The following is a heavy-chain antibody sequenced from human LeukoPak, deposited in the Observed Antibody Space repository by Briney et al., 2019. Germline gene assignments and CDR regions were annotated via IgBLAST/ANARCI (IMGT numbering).Heavy chain of an antibody. CDR3: ARDLQWNALDS. Sequence: GGSLRLSCSASGFAFSHYWMTWVRQAPGKGLEWVAHIEQNGAEQYYVDSVRGRFTISRINAKNSLFLQMNSLRDEDTAVYYCARDLQWNALDSWGQGTLVTVSS. D-gene: IGHD6-19*01. J-gene: IGHJ4*02. V-gene: IGHV3-7*04. CDR2: IEQNGAEQ. CDR1: GFAFSHYW.